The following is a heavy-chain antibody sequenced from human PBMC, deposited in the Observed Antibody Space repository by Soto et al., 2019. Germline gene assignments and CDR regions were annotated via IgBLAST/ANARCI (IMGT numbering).Heavy chain of an antibody. Sequence: EEQLLESGGGLVQTGGSLRLSCATSGFTLSAHAMSWVRQAPGKGLEWVSGVSETGGGTYYADSVKGRFTISRDTSKNTLHLQMDTLRAEDTAISYCARNSRTWPHFWGQGTLVTVSS. CDR1: GFTLSAHA. D-gene: IGHD2-2*01. CDR2: VSETGGGT. CDR3: ARNSRTWPHF. J-gene: IGHJ4*02. V-gene: IGHV3-23*01.